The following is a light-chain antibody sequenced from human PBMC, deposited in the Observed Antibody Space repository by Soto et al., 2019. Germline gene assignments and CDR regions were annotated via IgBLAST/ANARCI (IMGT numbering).Light chain of an antibody. Sequence: DIVLTQSPDFLGVYLGARATINCRSSQSLFSIPTKLHLLSWVQKKPGQPPRPLIYSASVRQPGVPGRFSGSGSGTNFTLTIDNLQPDDGAEYYGQQHFSLIVTVGGGTKVDI. CDR2: SAS. J-gene: IGKJ4*01. V-gene: IGKV4-1*01. CDR3: QQHFSLIVT. CDR1: QSLFSIPTKLHL.